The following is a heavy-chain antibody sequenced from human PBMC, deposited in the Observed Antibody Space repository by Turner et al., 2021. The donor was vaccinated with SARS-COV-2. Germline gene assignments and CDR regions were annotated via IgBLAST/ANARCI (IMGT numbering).Heavy chain of an antibody. D-gene: IGHD3-10*01. CDR3: AREAPLGVNSMAFDY. J-gene: IGHJ4*02. Sequence: EVQLVESGGGLVKPGGSLRLSCAASGFTFSNYSMNWVRQAPGKGLEWVSVIYSGGSTFYADSVKGRFTISRDNSKNTLYLQMNSLRAEDTAVYYCAREAPLGVNSMAFDYWGQGTLVTVSS. CDR1: GFTFSNYS. CDR2: IYSGGST. V-gene: IGHV3-66*01.